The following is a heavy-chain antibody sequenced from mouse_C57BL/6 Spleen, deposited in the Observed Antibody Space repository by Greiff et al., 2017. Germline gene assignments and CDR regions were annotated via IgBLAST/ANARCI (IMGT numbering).Heavy chain of an antibody. V-gene: IGHV2-3*01. D-gene: IGHD2-5*01. CDR3: AKRGSNYGVYAMDY. CDR2: IWGDGST. Sequence: VQLVESGPGLVAPSPSLSITCTVSGFSLTSYGVSWVRQPPGKGLEWLGVIWGDGSTNYHSALISRLSISKDNSKSQVFLKLNRLQTDDTATYYCAKRGSNYGVYAMDYWGQGTSVTVSS. CDR1: GFSLTSYG. J-gene: IGHJ4*01.